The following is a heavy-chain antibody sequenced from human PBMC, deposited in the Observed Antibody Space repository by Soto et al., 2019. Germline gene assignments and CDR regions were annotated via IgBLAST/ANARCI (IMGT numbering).Heavy chain of an antibody. CDR1: GGTFSSYT. Sequence: QVHLVQSGAEVKKPGSSVKVSCKASGGTFSSYTISWVRQAPGQGLEWMGRIIPILGIANYAQKFQGRVTITADKATSTAYRELSSLRSEDTAVYYCAREEYYYGSGAFFDYWGQGTLVTVSS. D-gene: IGHD3-10*01. CDR2: IIPILGIA. J-gene: IGHJ4*02. V-gene: IGHV1-69*08. CDR3: AREEYYYGSGAFFDY.